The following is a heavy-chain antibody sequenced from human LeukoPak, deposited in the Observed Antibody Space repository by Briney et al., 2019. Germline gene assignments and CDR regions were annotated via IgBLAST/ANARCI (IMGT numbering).Heavy chain of an antibody. CDR1: GYTFTGYY. V-gene: IGHV1-2*02. CDR2: INHNRGGT. J-gene: IGHJ3*01. CDR3: ARAAPRYGYYSVGTDAFDV. Sequence: ASVTVSCKASGYTFTGYYMHWVRQAPGQGLEWMGWINHNRGGTNYAQKFQGRVTMTRDKSISTAYMELSSLRADDTAIYNCARAAPRYGYYSVGTDAFDVWGQGTIVIVSS. D-gene: IGHD3-22*01.